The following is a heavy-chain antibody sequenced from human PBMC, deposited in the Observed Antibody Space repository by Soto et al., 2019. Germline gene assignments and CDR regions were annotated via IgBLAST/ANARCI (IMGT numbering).Heavy chain of an antibody. CDR1: GYTFTSYA. V-gene: IGHV1-18*01. J-gene: IGHJ4*02. CDR2: ISAYNGNT. Sequence: QVQLVQSGAEVKKPGASVKVSCKASGYTFTSYAISWVRQAPGQGLEWMGWISAYNGNTNYAQKLQGRVTMTTDTTTSPTYVELRSLRSDDTAVYYCARHTPPTDYWGQGTLVTVSS. CDR3: ARHTPPTDY.